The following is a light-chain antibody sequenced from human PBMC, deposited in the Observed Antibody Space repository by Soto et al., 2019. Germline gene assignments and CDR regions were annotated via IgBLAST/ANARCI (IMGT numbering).Light chain of an antibody. J-gene: IGLJ1*01. CDR2: DSS. Sequence: QAVVTQEPSLTVSPGGTVTLTCGSSTGAVTSGHYPYWFQQKPGQAPRTLIYDSSDKHSWAPARFSGSLLGGKAALTLSGALPEDEAEYYCLLFDGGAYVFGTGTKLTVL. V-gene: IGLV7-46*01. CDR3: LLFDGGAYV. CDR1: TGAVTSGHY.